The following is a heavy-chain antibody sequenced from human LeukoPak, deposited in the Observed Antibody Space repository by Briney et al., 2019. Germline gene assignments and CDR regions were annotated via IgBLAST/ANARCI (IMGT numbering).Heavy chain of an antibody. D-gene: IGHD5-12*01. Sequence: SETLSLTCTVSGGSISSYYWTWIRQPPGKGLEWIGYVSYSGSTNYNPSLKSRVTISVDTFMNQFSLKLSSVTAADTAVYYCARSGGYASSPMYWGQGTLVTVSS. J-gene: IGHJ4*02. V-gene: IGHV4-59*01. CDR1: GGSISSYY. CDR2: VSYSGST. CDR3: ARSGGYASSPMY.